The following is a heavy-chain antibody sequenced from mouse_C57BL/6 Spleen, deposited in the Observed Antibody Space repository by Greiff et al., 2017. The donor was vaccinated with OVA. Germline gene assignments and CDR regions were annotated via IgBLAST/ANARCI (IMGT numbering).Heavy chain of an antibody. CDR2: IDPETGGT. CDR3: TRDSNKSFYFDY. V-gene: IGHV1-15*01. D-gene: IGHD2-5*01. Sequence: VQRVESGAELVRPGASVTLSCKASGYTFTDYEMHWVKQTPVHGLEWIGAIDPETGGTAYNQKFKGKAILTADKSSSTAYMELRSLTSEDSAVYYCTRDSNKSFYFDYWGQGTTLTVSS. J-gene: IGHJ2*01. CDR1: GYTFTDYE.